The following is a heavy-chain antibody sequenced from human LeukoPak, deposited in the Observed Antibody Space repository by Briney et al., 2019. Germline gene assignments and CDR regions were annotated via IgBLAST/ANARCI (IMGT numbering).Heavy chain of an antibody. J-gene: IGHJ6*03. Sequence: SETLSLTCSVSGYSISNGYYWTWIRQPPGKGLEWIGNFYHSGSTYNNPSLKSRVTMSVDTPKNQFSLKLTSVTAADTAVYYCARGGGNGGGWVGHYYYMDVWGKGTTVTVSS. CDR2: FYHSGST. CDR3: ARGGGNGGGWVGHYYYMDV. D-gene: IGHD4-23*01. V-gene: IGHV4-38-2*02. CDR1: GYSISNGYY.